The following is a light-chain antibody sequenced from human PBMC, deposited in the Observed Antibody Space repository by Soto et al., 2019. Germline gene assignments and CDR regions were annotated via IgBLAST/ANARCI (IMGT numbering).Light chain of an antibody. Sequence: QSVLTQPASVSGSPGQSITISCTGTSGDVGAYNYVSWYQQHPGKAPKLMIYEVSNRPSGVSNRFSGSKSGNTASLTISGLQAEDEADYYCSSYTSSSTPCVFGTGTKVTVL. CDR3: SSYTSSSTPCV. J-gene: IGLJ1*01. CDR1: SGDVGAYNY. V-gene: IGLV2-14*01. CDR2: EVS.